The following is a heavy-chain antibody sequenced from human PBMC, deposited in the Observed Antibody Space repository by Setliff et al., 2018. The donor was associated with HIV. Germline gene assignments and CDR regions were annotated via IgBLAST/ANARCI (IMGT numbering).Heavy chain of an antibody. CDR2: ISSSGIT. CDR3: ARDKGYYYMDV. J-gene: IGHJ6*03. V-gene: IGHV4-4*09. Sequence: PSETLSLTCVVSDDSFSNYDWTWIRQSPGKTLEWIGYISSSGITNYNPSLRSRVTISIETSNTRFSLWLSSVTAADTAVYYCARDKGYYYMDVWGKGITVTVSS. CDR1: DDSFSNYD.